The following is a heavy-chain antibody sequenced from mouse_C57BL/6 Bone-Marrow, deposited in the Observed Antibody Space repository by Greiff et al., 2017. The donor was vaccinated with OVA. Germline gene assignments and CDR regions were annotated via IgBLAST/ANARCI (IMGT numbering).Heavy chain of an antibody. J-gene: IGHJ3*01. V-gene: IGHV1-69*01. CDR1: GYTFTSYW. CDR3: ARGLCAY. CDR2: IDPSDSYT. Sequence: QVQLQQPGAELVMPGASVKLSCKASGYTFTSYWMHWVKQRPGQGLEWIGEIDPSDSYTNYNQKFKGKSTLTVDKSSSTAYMQLSSLTSEDSAVYYCARGLCAYWGQGTLVTVSA.